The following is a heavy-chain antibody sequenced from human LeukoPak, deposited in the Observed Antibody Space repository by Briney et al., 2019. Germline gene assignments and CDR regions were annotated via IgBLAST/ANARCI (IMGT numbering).Heavy chain of an antibody. V-gene: IGHV3-21*01. CDR3: ARGADGVSSNSRGWFDP. CDR2: ISTSSSYI. CDR1: GFTFSTYN. J-gene: IGHJ5*02. D-gene: IGHD2-15*01. Sequence: GGSLRLSCAASGFTFSTYNMNWVRRAPGKGLEWVSSISTSSSYIYYADSVRGRFTISRDNAKNSLYLQMNSLRAEDTAVYSCARGADGVSSNSRGWFDPWGQGTLVTVSS.